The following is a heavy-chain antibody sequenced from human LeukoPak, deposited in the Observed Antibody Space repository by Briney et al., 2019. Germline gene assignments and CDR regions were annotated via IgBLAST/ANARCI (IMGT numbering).Heavy chain of an antibody. CDR3: ARDYDILTGYHNWFDP. D-gene: IGHD3-9*01. Sequence: SETLSPTCTVSGGSISSYYWSWIRQPPGKGLEWIGYIYYSGSTYYNPSLKSRVTISVDTSKNQFSLKLSSVTAADTAVYYCARDYDILTGYHNWFDPWGQGTPVTVSS. CDR2: IYYSGST. CDR1: GGSISSYY. J-gene: IGHJ5*02. V-gene: IGHV4-59*04.